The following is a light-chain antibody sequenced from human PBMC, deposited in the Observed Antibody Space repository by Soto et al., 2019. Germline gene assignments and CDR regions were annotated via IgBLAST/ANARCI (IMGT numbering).Light chain of an antibody. J-gene: IGLJ3*02. CDR2: CND. CDR3: ATRDNSLSRWV. Sequence: QSVLTQPPSASGTPGQRVTISCSGSSSNIGTNYVYWYKQLPGTAPKLLIYCNDQRPSGVPDQLSGSKSGTSASLAISGLRSEDEADYYCATRDNSLSRWVFGGGTQLTVL. V-gene: IGLV1-47*02. CDR1: SSNIGTNY.